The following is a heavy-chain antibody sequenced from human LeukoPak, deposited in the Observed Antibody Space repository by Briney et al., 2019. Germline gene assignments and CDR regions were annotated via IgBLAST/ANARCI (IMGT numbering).Heavy chain of an antibody. V-gene: IGHV1-69*06. Sequence: SAKVSCKASGGTFSSYAISWVRQAPGQGLGWMGGIIPIIGTANYAQKFQSRVTTTADKSTRTAYMELSSLRSEDTAVYYCAREAIVVVPAAMEGASSFDSWGQGTLVTVSS. CDR3: AREAIVVVPAAMEGASSFDS. CDR1: GGTFSSYA. CDR2: IIPIIGTA. D-gene: IGHD2-2*01. J-gene: IGHJ5*01.